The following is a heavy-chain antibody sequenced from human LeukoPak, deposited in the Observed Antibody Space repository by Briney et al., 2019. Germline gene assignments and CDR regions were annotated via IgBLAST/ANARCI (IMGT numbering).Heavy chain of an antibody. CDR2: IIPILGIA. J-gene: IGHJ4*02. Sequence: SVKVSCKASGGAFSSYAISWVRQAPGQGLEWMGRIIPILGIANYAQKFQGRVTITADKSTSTAYMELSSLRSEDTAVYYCAKDARGYRYGHFDYWGQGTLVTVSS. D-gene: IGHD5-18*01. CDR3: AKDARGYRYGHFDY. CDR1: GGAFSSYA. V-gene: IGHV1-69*04.